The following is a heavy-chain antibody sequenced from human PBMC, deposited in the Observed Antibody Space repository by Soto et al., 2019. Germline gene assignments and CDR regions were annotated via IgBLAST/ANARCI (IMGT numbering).Heavy chain of an antibody. Sequence: PSETLSLTCTVSGGSISSGGYYWSWIRQHPGKGLEWIGYIYYSGSTHYNPSLKSRVTISVDTSKNQFSLKLSSVTAADTAVYYCARDAAGYDYAFDIWGQGTMVTVSS. J-gene: IGHJ3*02. CDR2: IYYSGST. CDR1: GGSISSGGYY. D-gene: IGHD5-12*01. CDR3: ARDAAGYDYAFDI. V-gene: IGHV4-31*02.